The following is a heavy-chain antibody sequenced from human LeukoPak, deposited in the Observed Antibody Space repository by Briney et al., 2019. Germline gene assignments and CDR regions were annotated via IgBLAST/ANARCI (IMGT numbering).Heavy chain of an antibody. CDR1: GFTFSDYY. J-gene: IGHJ5*02. D-gene: IGHD3-10*01. CDR3: AKDADDYYGSGSHPSFDP. Sequence: GGSLRLSCAASGFTFSDYYMSWIRQAPGKGLEWVSYISSSGSTIYYADSVKGRFTISRDNSKNTLYLQMDSLGAEDTAVYYCAKDADDYYGSGSHPSFDPWGQGTLVTVSS. CDR2: ISSSGSTI. V-gene: IGHV3-11*04.